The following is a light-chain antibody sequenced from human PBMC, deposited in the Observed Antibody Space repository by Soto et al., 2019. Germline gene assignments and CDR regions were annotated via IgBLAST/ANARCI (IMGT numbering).Light chain of an antibody. CDR3: SSFAGGGNPVL. CDR1: SSDVGGYNY. V-gene: IGLV2-8*01. J-gene: IGLJ2*01. CDR2: EVT. Sequence: QSALTQPPSASGSLGQSVTISCTGTSSDVGGYNYVSWHQQHPGKAPKVMIYEVTKRPPGVPDRFSGSKSGNTASLTVSGLLAEDAAEYYYSSFAGGGNPVLLGGGTKLTVL.